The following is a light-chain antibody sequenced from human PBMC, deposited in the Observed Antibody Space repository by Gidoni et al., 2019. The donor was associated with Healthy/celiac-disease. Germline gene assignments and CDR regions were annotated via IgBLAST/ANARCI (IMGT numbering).Light chain of an antibody. CDR3: QQYNNWPPLT. CDR1: QSVSSN. V-gene: IGKV3-15*01. J-gene: IGKJ4*01. CDR2: GAS. Sequence: EILMTQSPATLSVSPGERATLSCRASQSVSSNLAWYQQKPGQAPRLLLYGASTRATGIPARFSGRGSGTEFTLTISSLQSEDFAVYYCQQYNNWPPLTFGGGTKVEIK.